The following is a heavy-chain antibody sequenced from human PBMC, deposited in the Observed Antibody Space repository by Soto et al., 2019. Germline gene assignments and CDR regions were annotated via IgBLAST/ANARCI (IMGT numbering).Heavy chain of an antibody. CDR1: GVSITSYY. CDR2: ISYSGNT. CDR3: ATSSGPQSPIGDH. Sequence: QVQLQESGPGLVKPSETLSLTCTVSGVSITSYYWSWIRQSPGKGLEWIGFISYSGNTNYNPSLKSRVIISRDTSRNEFYLRLTSVTAADTAVYYCATSSGPQSPIGDHWGQGTLVTVSS. V-gene: IGHV4-59*08. J-gene: IGHJ4*02. D-gene: IGHD6-19*01.